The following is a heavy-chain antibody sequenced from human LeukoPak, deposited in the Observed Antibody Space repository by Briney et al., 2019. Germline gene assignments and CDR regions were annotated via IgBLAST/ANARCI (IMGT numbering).Heavy chain of an antibody. CDR2: IYSDGST. CDR3: VRPKHSSTSWLHYGMDV. J-gene: IGHJ6*02. D-gene: IGHD2-2*01. V-gene: IGHV3-66*04. CDR1: GLTVSSSY. Sequence: EPGGSLRLSCAASGLTVSSSYLSWVRQAPGKGLEWVSLIYSDGSTYYADSVRGGFTISRDNFKNTLYLQMNSLRAEDTAVFYCVRPKHSSTSWLHYGMDVWGQGTTVTVSS.